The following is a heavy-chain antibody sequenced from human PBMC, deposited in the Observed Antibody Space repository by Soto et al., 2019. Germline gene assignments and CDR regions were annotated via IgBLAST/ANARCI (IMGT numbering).Heavy chain of an antibody. J-gene: IGHJ4*02. V-gene: IGHV1-46*03. CDR1: GYTFTSYY. CDR2: INPSGGST. CDR3: ARVVGAEYYFDY. D-gene: IGHD1-26*01. Sequence: QVQLVQSGAEVKKPGASVKVSCKASGYTFTSYYMHWVRQAPGQGLEWMGIINPSGGSTSYAQKFQGRVTMTKDTSTSTVYIELSSLRSEDTAVYYCARVVGAEYYFDYWGQGTLVTVSS.